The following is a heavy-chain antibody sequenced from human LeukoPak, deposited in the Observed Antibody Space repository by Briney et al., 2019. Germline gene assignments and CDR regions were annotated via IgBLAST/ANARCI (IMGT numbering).Heavy chain of an antibody. J-gene: IGHJ4*02. CDR2: IYYSGST. D-gene: IGHD4-17*01. CDR1: GGSISSYY. CDR3: ARRNGDYED. V-gene: IGHV4-59*08. Sequence: SSETLSLTCTVSGGSISSYYWSWIRQPPGKGLEWIGYIYYSGSTNYNPSLKSRVTISVDTSKNQFSLKLSSVTAADTAVYYCARRNGDYEDWGQGTLVTVSS.